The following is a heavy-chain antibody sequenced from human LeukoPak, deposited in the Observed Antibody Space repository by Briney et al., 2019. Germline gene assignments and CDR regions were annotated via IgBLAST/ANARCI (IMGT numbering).Heavy chain of an antibody. CDR1: GFTFSSYA. Sequence: GGSLRLSCAASGFTFSSYAMSWVRQAPGKGLEWVSAISGSGGSTYYADSVKGRFTISRDNSKNTLYLQMNSLRAEDTAVYYCAAYRNAEYFQHWGQGTLVTVSS. J-gene: IGHJ1*01. V-gene: IGHV3-23*01. D-gene: IGHD2-21*01. CDR2: ISGSGGST. CDR3: AAYRNAEYFQH.